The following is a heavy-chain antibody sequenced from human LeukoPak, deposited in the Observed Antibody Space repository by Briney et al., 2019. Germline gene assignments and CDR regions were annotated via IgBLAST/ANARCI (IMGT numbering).Heavy chain of an antibody. CDR3: AEEGATMRYFDY. J-gene: IGHJ4*02. CDR1: GGSISSSSYY. Sequence: SETLSLTCTVSGGSISSSSYYWGWIRQPPGKGLEWIGSIYYSGSTYYNPSLKSRVTISVDTSKNQFSLKLSSVTAADTAVYYCAEEGATMRYFDYWGQRTLVTVSS. D-gene: IGHD1-26*01. V-gene: IGHV4-39*01. CDR2: IYYSGST.